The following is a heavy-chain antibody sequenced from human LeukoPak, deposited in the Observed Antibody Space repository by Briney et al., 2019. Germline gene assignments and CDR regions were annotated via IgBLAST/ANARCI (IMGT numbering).Heavy chain of an antibody. CDR3: ARGWLFAFDY. Sequence: PSETLSLTCAVYGGSFSGYYWSWIRQPPGKGLEWIGEINHSGSTNYNPSLKNRVTISVDTSKNQFSLKLSSVTAADTAVYYCARGWLFAFDYWGQGTLVTVSS. CDR1: GGSFSGYY. D-gene: IGHD3-9*01. J-gene: IGHJ4*02. V-gene: IGHV4-34*01. CDR2: INHSGST.